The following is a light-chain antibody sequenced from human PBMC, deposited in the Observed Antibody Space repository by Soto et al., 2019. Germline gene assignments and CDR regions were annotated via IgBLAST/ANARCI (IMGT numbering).Light chain of an antibody. CDR1: QSLNTD. Sequence: EILLTQSPASLSVSPGGSATLSCRASQSLNTDLAWYQQKPGQAPRLLLYGASTRATGTPTRFSGSGSGTEFTLTISSLQSEDFAIYYCQQYKSWPPITFGQGTRLE. CDR2: GAS. V-gene: IGKV3-15*01. CDR3: QQYKSWPPIT. J-gene: IGKJ5*01.